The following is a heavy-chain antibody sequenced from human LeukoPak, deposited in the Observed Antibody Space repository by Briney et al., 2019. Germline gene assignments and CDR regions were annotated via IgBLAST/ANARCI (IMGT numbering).Heavy chain of an antibody. J-gene: IGHJ4*02. D-gene: IGHD3-9*01. CDR1: GGSISSYY. CDR2: INHSGST. Sequence: SETLSLTCTVSGGSISSYYWSRIRQPPGKGLEWIGEINHSGSTNYNPSLKSRVTISVDTSKNQSSLKLSSVTAADTAVYYCARGPRYFDWLSYFDYWGQGTLVTVSS. CDR3: ARGPRYFDWLSYFDY. V-gene: IGHV4-34*01.